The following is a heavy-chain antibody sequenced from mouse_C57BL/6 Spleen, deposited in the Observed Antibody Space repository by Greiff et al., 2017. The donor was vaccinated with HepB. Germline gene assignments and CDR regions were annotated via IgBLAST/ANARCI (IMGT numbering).Heavy chain of an antibody. Sequence: EVKLVESGGGLVKPGGSLKLSCAASGFTFSSYAMSWVRQTPEKRLEWVATISDGGSYTYYPDNVKGRFTISRDNAKNNLYLQMSHLKSEDTAMYYCAREPFIVKGGFDYWGQGTTLTVSS. J-gene: IGHJ2*01. V-gene: IGHV5-4*01. CDR1: GFTFSSYA. CDR3: AREPFIVKGGFDY. D-gene: IGHD2-5*01. CDR2: ISDGGSYT.